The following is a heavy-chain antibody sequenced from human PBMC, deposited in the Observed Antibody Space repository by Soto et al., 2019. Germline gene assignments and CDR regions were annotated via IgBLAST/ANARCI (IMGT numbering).Heavy chain of an antibody. CDR3: ARDSPLVGGIDY. CDR2: IIPIFGTA. V-gene: IGHV1-69*13. D-gene: IGHD1-26*01. J-gene: IGHJ4*02. CDR1: GGTFSSYA. Sequence: VASVKVSCKASGGTFSSYAISWVRQAPGQGLEWMGGIIPIFGTANYAQKFQGRVTITADESTSTAYMELSSLRSEDTAVYYCARDSPLVGGIDYWGQGTLVTVSS.